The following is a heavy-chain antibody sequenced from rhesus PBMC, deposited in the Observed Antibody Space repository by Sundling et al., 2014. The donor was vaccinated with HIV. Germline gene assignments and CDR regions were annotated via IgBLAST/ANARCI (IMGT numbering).Heavy chain of an antibody. Sequence: QVQLQESGPGLVKPSETLSLTCTVSGASISSYWWSWFRQSPGKGLEWIGEINGNSGITNYNPSLKSRVTISRDTSKNHFSLKLSSVTAADTAVYYCAIAPTEVTLDYWGRGSPGHRLL. D-gene: IGHD2-33*01. CDR1: GASISSYW. CDR2: INGNSGIT. V-gene: IGHV4-80*01. J-gene: IGHJ4*01. CDR3: AIAPTEVTLDY.